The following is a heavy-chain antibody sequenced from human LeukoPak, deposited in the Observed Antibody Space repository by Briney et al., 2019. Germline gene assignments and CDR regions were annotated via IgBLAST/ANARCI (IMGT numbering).Heavy chain of an antibody. V-gene: IGHV4-39*07. CDR3: ARGVVVIPYLDY. CDR2: IYYSGST. D-gene: IGHD2-21*01. J-gene: IGHJ4*02. CDR1: GGSISSSSYY. Sequence: SETLSLTCTVSGGSISSSSYYWGWIRQPPGKGLEWIGSIYYSGSTYYNPSLKSRVTISVDTSKNQFSLKLSSVTAAGTAVYYCARGVVVIPYLDYWGQGTLVTVSS.